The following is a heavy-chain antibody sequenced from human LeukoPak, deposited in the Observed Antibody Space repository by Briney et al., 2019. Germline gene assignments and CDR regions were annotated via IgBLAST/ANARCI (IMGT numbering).Heavy chain of an antibody. Sequence: PGGSLRLSCAASGFTFSSYSMNWVRQAPGKGLEWVSYISSSSSYIYYADSVKGRFTISRGNAKNSLYLQMNSLRAEDTAVYYCARAIPADFWSGYYPIDYWGQGTLVTVSS. D-gene: IGHD3-3*01. CDR1: GFTFSSYS. CDR3: ARAIPADFWSGYYPIDY. CDR2: ISSSSSYI. V-gene: IGHV3-21*05. J-gene: IGHJ4*02.